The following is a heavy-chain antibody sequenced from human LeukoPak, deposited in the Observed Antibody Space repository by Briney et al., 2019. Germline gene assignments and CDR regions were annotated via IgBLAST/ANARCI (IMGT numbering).Heavy chain of an antibody. V-gene: IGHV3-33*01. CDR3: ARTRHSVRFFDY. CDR2: IWYDGSNK. J-gene: IGHJ4*02. CDR1: GFTFSSYG. Sequence: PGRSLRLSCAASGFTFSSYGMHWVRQAPGKGLEWVAVIWYDGSNKYYADSVEGRFTISRDNSKITLYLQLNSLRAEDTAVYYCARTRHSVRFFDYWGQGTLVTVSS. D-gene: IGHD5/OR15-5a*01.